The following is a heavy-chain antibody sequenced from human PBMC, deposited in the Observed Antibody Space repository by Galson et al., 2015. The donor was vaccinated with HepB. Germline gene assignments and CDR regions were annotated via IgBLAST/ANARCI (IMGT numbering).Heavy chain of an antibody. CDR1: GFTFNTYA. CDR3: AKGLLQYDFWARHDAFDI. V-gene: IGHV3-30*18. Sequence: SLRLSCAAPGFTFNTYAMYWVRQAPGKGLEWVATISYDGTNRYYTDSVKGRFTISRDNSRNTLFLQMNSPRPEDTAVYYCAKGLLQYDFWARHDAFDIWGQGTMVTVSS. CDR2: ISYDGTNR. D-gene: IGHD3-3*01. J-gene: IGHJ3*02.